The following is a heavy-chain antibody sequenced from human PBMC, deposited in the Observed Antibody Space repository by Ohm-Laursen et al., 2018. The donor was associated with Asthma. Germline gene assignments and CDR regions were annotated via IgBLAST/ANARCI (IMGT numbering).Heavy chain of an antibody. CDR1: GFTFSSYS. V-gene: IGHV3-48*01. J-gene: IGHJ6*02. CDR2: ISSSSSTI. Sequence: SLRLSCAASGFTFSSYSMNWVRQAPGKGLEWVSYISSSSSTIYYADSVKGRFTTSRDNSKSTMYLQMNSLRAEDTAVYYCAKVGLTYYNAMDVWGQGTTVTVSS. CDR3: AKVGLTYYNAMDV. D-gene: IGHD4/OR15-4a*01.